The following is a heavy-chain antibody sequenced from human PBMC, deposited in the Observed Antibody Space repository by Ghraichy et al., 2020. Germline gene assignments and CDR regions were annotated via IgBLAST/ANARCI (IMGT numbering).Heavy chain of an antibody. V-gene: IGHV1-18*04. J-gene: IGHJ3*02. D-gene: IGHD3-3*01. CDR1: GYTFTSYG. CDR3: ARGSSFLEWLSTGTSAFDI. Sequence: ASVKVSCKASGYTFTSYGISWVRQAPGQGLEWMGWITAYNGNTNYAQKLQGRVTMTTDTSTSTAYMELRSLRSDDTAVYYCARGSSFLEWLSTGTSAFDIWGQGTMVTVSS. CDR2: ITAYNGNT.